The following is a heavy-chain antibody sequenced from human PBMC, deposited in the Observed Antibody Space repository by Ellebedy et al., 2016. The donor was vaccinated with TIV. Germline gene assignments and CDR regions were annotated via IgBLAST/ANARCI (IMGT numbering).Heavy chain of an antibody. Sequence: PGGSLRLSCSASGFTFISYAMHWVRQAPGKGLEYVSAISDNGGRTYYADSVKGRFTISRDNSKNTLYLQMSSLRAEDTAVYYCVKSKVVGATPGDYWGQGALVTVSS. CDR2: ISDNGGRT. V-gene: IGHV3-64D*06. CDR1: GFTFISYA. CDR3: VKSKVVGATPGDY. J-gene: IGHJ4*02. D-gene: IGHD1-26*01.